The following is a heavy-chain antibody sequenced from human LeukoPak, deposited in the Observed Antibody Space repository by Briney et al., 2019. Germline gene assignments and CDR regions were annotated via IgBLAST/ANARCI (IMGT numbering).Heavy chain of an antibody. Sequence: SETLSLTCTVSGGSISSYYWSWIRQPPGKGLEWIGYIYYSGSTNYNPSLKSRVTISVDTSKNQFSLKLSSVTAADTAVYYCARMSGYDPDYWGQGTLVTASS. CDR1: GGSISSYY. CDR3: ARMSGYDPDY. J-gene: IGHJ4*02. V-gene: IGHV4-59*01. D-gene: IGHD5-12*01. CDR2: IYYSGST.